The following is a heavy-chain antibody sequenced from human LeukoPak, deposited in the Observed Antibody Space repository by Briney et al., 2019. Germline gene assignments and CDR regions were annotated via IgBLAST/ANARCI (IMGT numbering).Heavy chain of an antibody. J-gene: IGHJ6*03. D-gene: IGHD2-15*01. CDR3: ARVLRYCSGGNCYSGGLGYMDV. CDR2: ISSSGSTI. CDR1: GFTFSDYY. V-gene: IGHV3-11*01. Sequence: GGSLRLSCGASGFTFSDYYMSWIRQAPGKGLEWVSYISSSGSTIYYADSVKGRFTISRDNAKNSLYLQMNSLRAEDTAVYYCARVLRYCSGGNCYSGGLGYMDVWGKGTTVTISS.